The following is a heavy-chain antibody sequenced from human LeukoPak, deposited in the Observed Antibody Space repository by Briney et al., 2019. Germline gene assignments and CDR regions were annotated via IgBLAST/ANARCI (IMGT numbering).Heavy chain of an antibody. CDR2: IYYSGST. D-gene: IGHD4-17*01. V-gene: IGHV4-39*01. CDR1: GGSMSSSSYY. J-gene: IGHJ4*02. Sequence: SETLSLTCGVSGGSMSSSSYYWGWIRQPPGKGLEWIGSIYYSGSTYHNPSLKSRVTISVDSSKNQCSLKLSSVTAADTAVYYCARHGTVTHRFDYWGQGTLVTVSS. CDR3: ARHGTVTHRFDY.